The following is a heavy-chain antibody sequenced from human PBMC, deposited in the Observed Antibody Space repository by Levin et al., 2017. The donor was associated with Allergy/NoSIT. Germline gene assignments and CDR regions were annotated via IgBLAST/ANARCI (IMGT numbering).Heavy chain of an antibody. CDR2: LSSLFLP. J-gene: IGHJ3*02. CDR1: GGSISSYY. V-gene: IGHV4-59*01. CDR3: ASVDTAMTNAFDI. D-gene: IGHD5-18*01. Sequence: LSLTCTVSGGSISSYYWSWIRQPPGPFLYFLFSLSSLFLPPSPPSLPSRVTISVDTSKNQFSLKLSSVTAADTAVYYCASVDTAMTNAFDIWGQGTMVTVSS.